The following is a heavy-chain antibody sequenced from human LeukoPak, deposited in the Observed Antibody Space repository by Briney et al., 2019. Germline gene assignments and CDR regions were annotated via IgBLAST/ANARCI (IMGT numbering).Heavy chain of an antibody. J-gene: IGHJ6*02. CDR1: GFTFISYA. CDR3: AKALRVRGVIGVFDFHGLDV. CDR2: ISGGGGSI. Sequence: PGGSLRLSCAASGFTFISYAMSWVRHAPGKGLEWVSGISGGGGSIDYGDSVKGRFTISRDNSKNTLYLQMNSLRAEVTAVYYCAKALRVRGVIGVFDFHGLDVWGQGTTVTVSS. D-gene: IGHD3-10*01. V-gene: IGHV3-23*01.